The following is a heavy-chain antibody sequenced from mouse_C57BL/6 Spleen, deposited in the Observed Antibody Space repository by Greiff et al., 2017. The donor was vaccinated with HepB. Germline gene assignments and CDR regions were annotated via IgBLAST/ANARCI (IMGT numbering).Heavy chain of an antibody. CDR1: GYTFTSYW. D-gene: IGHD3-2*02. V-gene: IGHV1-55*01. CDR3: ARTAQARGYAMDY. Sequence: VQLQQPGAELVKPGASVKMSCKASGYTFTSYWITWVKQRPGQGLEWIGDIYPGSGSTNYNEKFKSKATLTVDTSSSTAYMQLSSLTSEDSAVYYCARTAQARGYAMDYWGQGTSVTVSS. J-gene: IGHJ4*01. CDR2: IYPGSGST.